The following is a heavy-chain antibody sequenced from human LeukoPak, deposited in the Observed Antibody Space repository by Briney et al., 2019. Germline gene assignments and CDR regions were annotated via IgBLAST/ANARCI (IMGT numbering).Heavy chain of an antibody. CDR1: GGSFSGYY. V-gene: IGHV4-34*01. CDR3: ARGVRLAIRPGIAAAGSPQRNFDY. J-gene: IGHJ4*02. Sequence: PSETLSLTCAVYGGSFSGYYWSWIRQPPGKGLEWIGEINHSGSTNYNPSLKSRVTISVDTSKNQFSLKLSSVTAADTAVYYCARGVRLAIRPGIAAAGSPQRNFDYWGQGTLVTVSS. CDR2: INHSGST. D-gene: IGHD6-13*01.